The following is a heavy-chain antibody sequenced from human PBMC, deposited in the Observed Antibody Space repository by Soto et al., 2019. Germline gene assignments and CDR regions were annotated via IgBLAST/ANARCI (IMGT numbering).Heavy chain of an antibody. CDR1: GGSISSYY. D-gene: IGHD5-12*01. V-gene: IGHV4-59*01. J-gene: IGHJ4*02. CDR2: IYYSGST. CDR3: ARATRRGGYDCFFDY. Sequence: SETLSLTCTVSGGSISSYYWSWIRQPPGKGLEWIGYIYYSGSTNYNPSLKSRVTISVDTSKNQFSLKLSSVTAADTAVYYCARATRRGGYDCFFDYWGQGTLVTVSS.